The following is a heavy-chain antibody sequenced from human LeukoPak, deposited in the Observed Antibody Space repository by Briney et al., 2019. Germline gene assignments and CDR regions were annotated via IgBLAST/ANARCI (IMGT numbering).Heavy chain of an antibody. D-gene: IGHD2-2*01. V-gene: IGHV3-20*04. CDR1: GFTFGDYG. J-gene: IGHJ4*02. CDR3: GRPYAFRYEVFDY. CDR2: INWNGGST. Sequence: PGGSLRLSCAASGFTFGDYGMTWFRQAPGKGLEWVSDINWNGGSTAYADSVKGRFTVSRDNAKNSLYLQMNSLRAEDTALYYCGRPYAFRYEVFDYWGQGTLVTVSS.